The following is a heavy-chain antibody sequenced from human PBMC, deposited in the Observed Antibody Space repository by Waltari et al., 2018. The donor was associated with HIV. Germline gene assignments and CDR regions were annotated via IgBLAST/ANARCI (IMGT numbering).Heavy chain of an antibody. V-gene: IGHV1-2*02. CDR1: GYNFTDYY. Sequence: QVQLVQSGAEVKNPGASVKVSCKASGYNFTDYYMHWVRQAPGQGLEWMGYINPKSGGTNYAQNFQGRVTMTRDTSIGTVYMDLSRLRSDDTAVYYCARVGRTGVYWYYMDVWAKGTTVTVSS. D-gene: IGHD2-15*01. J-gene: IGHJ6*03. CDR3: ARVGRTGVYWYYMDV. CDR2: INPKSGGT.